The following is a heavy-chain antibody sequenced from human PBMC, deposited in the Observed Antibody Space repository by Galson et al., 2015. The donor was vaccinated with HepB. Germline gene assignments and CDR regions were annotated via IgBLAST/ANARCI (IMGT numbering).Heavy chain of an antibody. J-gene: IGHJ4*02. D-gene: IGHD3-22*01. CDR3: AKLSADRSGYLGEDELGG. CDR2: ISGSGGST. Sequence: SLRLSCAASGLTFSRYAMSWVRQAPGKGLEWVSAISGSGGSTYYADSVQGRFTISRDNSKNPRYLQMNSLRAEDPAVYYCAKLSADRSGYLGEDELGGGGRGTLVTVSS. CDR1: GLTFSRYA. V-gene: IGHV3-23*01.